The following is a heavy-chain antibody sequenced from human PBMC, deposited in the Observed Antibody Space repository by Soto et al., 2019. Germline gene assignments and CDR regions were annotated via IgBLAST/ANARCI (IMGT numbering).Heavy chain of an antibody. J-gene: IGHJ6*02. D-gene: IGHD6-19*01. CDR2: ISGSGGST. CDR3: AKVDPGYSSGWSLYYYYGMDV. V-gene: IGHV3-23*01. CDR1: GFTFSSYA. Sequence: GGSPRLSCAASGFTFSSYAMSWVRQAPGKGLEWVSAISGSGGSTYYADSVKGRFTISRDNSKNTLYLQMNSLRAEDTAVYYCAKVDPGYSSGWSLYYYYGMDVWGQGTTVTVSS.